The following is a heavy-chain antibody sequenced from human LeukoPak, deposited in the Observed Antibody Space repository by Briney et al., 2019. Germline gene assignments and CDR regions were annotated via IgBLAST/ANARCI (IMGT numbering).Heavy chain of an antibody. CDR2: ISGSGGST. CDR3: ARHTGDYGDSCLGDP. D-gene: IGHD4-17*01. Sequence: LSGGSLRLSCAASGFTFSSYAMSWVRQAPGKGLEWVSAISGSGGSTYYADSVKGRFTISRDNSKNTLYLQMNSLRAEDTAVYYCARHTGDYGDSCLGDPWGQGTLVTVSS. CDR1: GFTFSSYA. J-gene: IGHJ5*02. V-gene: IGHV3-23*01.